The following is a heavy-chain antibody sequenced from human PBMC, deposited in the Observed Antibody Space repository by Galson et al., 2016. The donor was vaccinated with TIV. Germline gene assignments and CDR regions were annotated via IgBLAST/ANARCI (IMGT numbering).Heavy chain of an antibody. D-gene: IGHD3-10*01. J-gene: IGHJ4*02. V-gene: IGHV1-46*01. CDR2: INTKGDYS. CDR1: GNTFTNYY. CDR3: ATERPGAEVDGWGD. Sequence: SVKVSCKAYGNTFTNYYMNWIRQAPGQGLEWMGIINTKGDYSTYAQKFQGRVTMTRDTSTSTVSMELRNLGSEDTAVYYCATERPGAEVDGWGDWGQGTLVIVSS.